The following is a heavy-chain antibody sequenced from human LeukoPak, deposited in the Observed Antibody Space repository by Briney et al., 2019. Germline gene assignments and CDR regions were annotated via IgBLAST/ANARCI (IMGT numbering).Heavy chain of an antibody. CDR1: GGTFSSYA. CDR2: IIPILGIA. D-gene: IGHD3-3*01. J-gene: IGHJ4*02. CDR3: ARGQLGSGYNTGFDY. Sequence: SVKVSCKASGGTFSSYAISWVRQAPGQGLEWMGRIIPILGIANYAQKFQGRVTITADKSTSTAYMELSSLGSEDTAVYYCARGQLGSGYNTGFDYWGQGTLVTVSS. V-gene: IGHV1-69*04.